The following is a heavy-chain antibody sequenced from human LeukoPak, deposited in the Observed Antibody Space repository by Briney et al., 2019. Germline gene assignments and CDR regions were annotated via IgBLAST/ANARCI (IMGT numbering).Heavy chain of an antibody. CDR1: GFTFNTDW. D-gene: IGHD5-24*01. J-gene: IGHJ4*02. CDR3: ARDGLEMATTFDY. V-gene: IGHV3-7*01. CDR2: IKEDGSKQ. Sequence: PGGSLRLSCAASGFTFNTDWMSWVRQAPGKGLEWVANIKEDGSKQYYVDSVKGRFTIPRDNDKKTLYLQMNSLRAEDTAVYYCARDGLEMATTFDYWGQGTLVTVSS.